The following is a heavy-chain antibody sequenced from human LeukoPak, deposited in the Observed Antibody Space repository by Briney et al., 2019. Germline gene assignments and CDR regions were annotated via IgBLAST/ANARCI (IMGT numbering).Heavy chain of an antibody. D-gene: IGHD6-6*01. CDR3: ARAPSAARPTDY. CDR1: GGSFSGYY. Sequence: SETLSLTCAVHGGSFSGYYWSWIRQPPGKGLEWIGEINHSGSTNYNPSLKSRVTISVDTSKNQFSLKLSSVTAADTAVYYCARAPSAARPTDYWGQGTLVTVSS. J-gene: IGHJ4*02. CDR2: INHSGST. V-gene: IGHV4-34*01.